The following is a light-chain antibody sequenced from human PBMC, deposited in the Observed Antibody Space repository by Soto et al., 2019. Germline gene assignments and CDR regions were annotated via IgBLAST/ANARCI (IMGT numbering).Light chain of an antibody. Sequence: QSVLTQPPSVSGALGQRVTISCTGSSSNIGAGYDVHWYQQLPGTAPKLLIYGNSNRPSGVPDRFSGSKSGTSASLAITGLLAEDEADYYCQSYDSSLRVSVFGGGTKLTVL. V-gene: IGLV1-40*01. J-gene: IGLJ2*01. CDR1: SSNIGAGYD. CDR2: GNS. CDR3: QSYDSSLRVSV.